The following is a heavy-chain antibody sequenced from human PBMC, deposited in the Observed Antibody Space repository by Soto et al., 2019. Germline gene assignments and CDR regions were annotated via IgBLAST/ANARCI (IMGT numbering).Heavy chain of an antibody. CDR1: GGSISSSNW. D-gene: IGHD3-3*01. CDR2: IYHSGST. V-gene: IGHV4-4*02. CDR3: ARVAARLEWLLYGFDY. Sequence: QVQLQESGPGLVKPSGTLSLTCAVSGGSISSSNWWSWVRQPPGKGLEWIGEIYHSGSTNYNPSLKSRVIISVDKSKNQFSLKLSSVTAADTAVYYCARVAARLEWLLYGFDYWGQGTLVTVSS. J-gene: IGHJ4*02.